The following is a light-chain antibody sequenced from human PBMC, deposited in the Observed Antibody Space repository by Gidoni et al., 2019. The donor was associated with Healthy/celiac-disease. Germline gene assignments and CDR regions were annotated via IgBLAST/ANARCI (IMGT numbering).Light chain of an antibody. V-gene: IGKV3-15*01. CDR1: QRINSN. CDR2: GAS. Sequence: EIVMTQSPATLSVSPGERATLSCRASQRINSNLAWYQQKPGQAPTLLIYGASTRATGIPARFSGSGSGTEFTLTISSLQSEDFAVYYCQQYNSWPRATFGPGTKVDIK. CDR3: QQYNSWPRAT. J-gene: IGKJ3*01.